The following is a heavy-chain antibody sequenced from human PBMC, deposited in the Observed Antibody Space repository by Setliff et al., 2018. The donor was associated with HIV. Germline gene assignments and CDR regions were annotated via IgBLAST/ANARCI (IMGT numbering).Heavy chain of an antibody. V-gene: IGHV4-61*01. CDR2: IHPSGET. CDR1: GGSISSANYY. J-gene: IGHJ6*02. Sequence: SETLSLTCTVSGGSISSANYYWSWIRQPPGKNPEYIGYIHPSGETYYSPSLMSRLTISLDTANNRFSLRLTSATAADTAIYYCARKAADVSGGGMDVWGQGTTVTVSS. CDR3: ARKAADVSGGGMDV. D-gene: IGHD2-15*01.